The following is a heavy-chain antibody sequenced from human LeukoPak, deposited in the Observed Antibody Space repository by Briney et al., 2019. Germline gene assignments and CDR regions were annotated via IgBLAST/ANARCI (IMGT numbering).Heavy chain of an antibody. CDR1: GFTSGEHA. Sequence: NPGGSLRLSCTPAGFTSGEHAMSWFRQAPGKGLEWVGFIRSKAYGGTTEYAASVRGRFTISRDDSKSIAYLQMNSLKTEDTAVYYCTRGSITIFGVVISYFDYWGQGTLVTVSS. D-gene: IGHD3-3*01. CDR3: TRGSITIFGVVISYFDY. CDR2: IRSKAYGGTT. V-gene: IGHV3-49*05. J-gene: IGHJ4*02.